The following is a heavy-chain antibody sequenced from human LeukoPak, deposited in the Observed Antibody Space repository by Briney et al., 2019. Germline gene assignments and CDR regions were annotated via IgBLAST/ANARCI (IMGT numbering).Heavy chain of an antibody. V-gene: IGHV1-18*01. Sequence: GASVKVSCKASGYTFTSYGISWVRQAPGQGLEWMGWISAYNGNTNYAQKLQGRVTMTTDTSTSTAYMELRSLRSDDTAVYYCARDWGVFITMVRGASPGRGPPYFYGMDVWGKGPRSPSPQ. CDR1: GYTFTSYG. J-gene: IGHJ6*01. D-gene: IGHD3-10*01. CDR2: ISAYNGNT. CDR3: ARDWGVFITMVRGASPGRGPPYFYGMDV.